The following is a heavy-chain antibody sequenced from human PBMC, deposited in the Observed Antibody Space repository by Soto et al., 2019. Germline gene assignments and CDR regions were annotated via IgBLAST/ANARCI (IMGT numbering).Heavy chain of an antibody. V-gene: IGHV4-4*07. CDR3: AREYTETVDGPTPYYFDY. Sequence: PSETLSLTCSVSGDSISIYYWSWIRQSAGKGLEWIGRIYISGDTNHNPSLKSRVSMSVDTSKNQLSLKLSPVTAADTAVYYCAREYTETVDGPTPYYFDYWGQGTPVTVSS. CDR1: GDSISIYY. CDR2: IYISGDT. J-gene: IGHJ4*02. D-gene: IGHD6-19*01.